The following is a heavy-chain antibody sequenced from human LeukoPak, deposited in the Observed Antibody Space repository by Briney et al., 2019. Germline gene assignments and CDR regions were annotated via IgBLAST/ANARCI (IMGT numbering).Heavy chain of an antibody. J-gene: IGHJ3*02. CDR1: GYTFTSYG. CDR2: ISAYNGNT. CDR3: AKDWERWLQSDAFDI. Sequence: APVKVSCKASGYTFTSYGISWVRQAPGQGLEWMGWISAYNGNTNYAQKLQGRVTMTTDTSTSTAYMELRSLRSDDTAVYYCAKDWERWLQSDAFDIWGQGTMVTVSS. V-gene: IGHV1-18*01. D-gene: IGHD5-24*01.